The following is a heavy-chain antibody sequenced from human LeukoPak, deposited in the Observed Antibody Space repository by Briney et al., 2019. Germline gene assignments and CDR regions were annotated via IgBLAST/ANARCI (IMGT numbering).Heavy chain of an antibody. CDR2: ISGSGGST. J-gene: IGHJ4*02. D-gene: IGHD3-22*01. Sequence: GGSLRLSCAASGFTFSSYAMSWVRQAPGKGLEWVSAISGSGGSTYYADSVKGRFTISRDNSKNTLYLQMNSLRAEDMAVYYCAKGGIYYDSSGYWDYWGQGTLVTVSS. V-gene: IGHV3-23*01. CDR1: GFTFSSYA. CDR3: AKGGIYYDSSGYWDY.